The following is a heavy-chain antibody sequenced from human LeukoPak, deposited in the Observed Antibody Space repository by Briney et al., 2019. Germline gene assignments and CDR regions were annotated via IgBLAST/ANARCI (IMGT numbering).Heavy chain of an antibody. Sequence: GRSLRLSCTASGFTFGDYAMSWFRQAPGKGLECVGFIRSKAYGGTTEYAASVKGRFTISRDDSKSIAYLQMNSLKTEDTAVYYCTRLVVGASAFDIWGQGTMVTVSS. J-gene: IGHJ3*02. V-gene: IGHV3-49*03. CDR2: IRSKAYGGTT. CDR3: TRLVVGASAFDI. D-gene: IGHD1-26*01. CDR1: GFTFGDYA.